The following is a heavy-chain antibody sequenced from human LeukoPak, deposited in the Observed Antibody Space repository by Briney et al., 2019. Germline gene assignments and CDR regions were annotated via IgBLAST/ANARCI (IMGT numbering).Heavy chain of an antibody. J-gene: IGHJ6*03. CDR1: GGSFSGYY. Sequence: SETLSLTCAVYGGSFSGYYWSWIRQPPGKGLEWIGEINHSGSTSYNPSLKSRVTISVDTSKNQFSLKLSSVAAADTAVYYCARGESYIVVVPAAPYYYYMDVWGKGTTVTVSS. CDR2: INHSGST. V-gene: IGHV4-34*01. CDR3: ARGESYIVVVPAAPYYYYMDV. D-gene: IGHD2-2*01.